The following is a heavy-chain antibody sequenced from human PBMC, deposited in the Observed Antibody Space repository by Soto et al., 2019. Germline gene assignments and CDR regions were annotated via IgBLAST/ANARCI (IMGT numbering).Heavy chain of an antibody. CDR2: IRSKANSYAT. D-gene: IGHD6-19*01. CDR3: TRPTQKPSEYSSGGLGGMDV. J-gene: IGHJ6*02. Sequence: EVQLVESGGGLVQPGGSLKLSCAASGFTFSGSAMHWVRQASGKGLEWVGRIRSKANSYATAYAASVKGRFTISRDDSKHTAYLQMNSLKTEDTAVYYCTRPTQKPSEYSSGGLGGMDVWGQGTTVTVSS. CDR1: GFTFSGSA. V-gene: IGHV3-73*02.